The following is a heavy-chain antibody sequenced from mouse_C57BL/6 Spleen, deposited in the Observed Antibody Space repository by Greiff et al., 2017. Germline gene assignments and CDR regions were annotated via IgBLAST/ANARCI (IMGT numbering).Heavy chain of an antibody. J-gene: IGHJ4*01. CDR1: GFNIKDDY. CDR2: IDPENGDT. CDR3: IHCNYYAMDY. V-gene: IGHV14-4*01. Sequence: EVKLVESGAELVRPGASVKLSCTASGFNIKDDYIPWVKQRPEQGLEWIGWIDPENGDTEYDSKFQGKATITADPSSNTAYLQLSSLTSEDTAFYYSIHCNYYAMDYWGQGTSVTVSS. D-gene: IGHD1-2*01.